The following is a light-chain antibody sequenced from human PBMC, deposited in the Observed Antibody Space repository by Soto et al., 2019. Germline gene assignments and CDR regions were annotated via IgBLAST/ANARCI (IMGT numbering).Light chain of an antibody. V-gene: IGLV1-36*01. CDR1: SSNIGNNA. CDR3: AAWDDSLNGYV. CDR2: YDD. Sequence: QSVLTQPPSVSGAPRQRVTISCSGSSSNIGNNAVNWYQQLPGKAPKLLIYYDDLLPSGVSDRFSCYKSGTSASLAISGLQSEDEADYSCAAWDDSLNGYVFGTGTKLTVL. J-gene: IGLJ1*01.